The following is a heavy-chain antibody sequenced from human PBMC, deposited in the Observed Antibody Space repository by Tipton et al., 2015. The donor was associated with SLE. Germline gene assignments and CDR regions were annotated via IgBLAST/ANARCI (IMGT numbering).Heavy chain of an antibody. CDR3: VRDWGTY. V-gene: IGHV4-31*03. Sequence: TLSLTCTVSGGSISSSSYYWGWIRQHPGKGLEWIGYIYDSGTASYNPSLKSRITLSVDTSKNQFSLRLSSVTAADTAVYYCVRDWGTYWGPGTLVTVS. D-gene: IGHD3-16*01. J-gene: IGHJ4*02. CDR1: GGSISSSSYY. CDR2: IYDSGTA.